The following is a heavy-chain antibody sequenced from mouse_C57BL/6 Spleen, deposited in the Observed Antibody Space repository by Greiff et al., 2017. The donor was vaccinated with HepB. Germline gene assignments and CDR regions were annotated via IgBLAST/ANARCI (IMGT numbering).Heavy chain of an antibody. J-gene: IGHJ3*01. D-gene: IGHD2-4*01. CDR2: IYPGDGDT. CDR1: GYAFSSYW. CDR3: ARTEYYDYSDWFAY. Sequence: VQLQQSGAELVKPGASVKISCKASGYAFSSYWMNWVKQRPGKGLEWIGQIYPGDGDTNYHGKFKGQPTLTADKSSSTAYMQLSSLTSEDSAVYCCARTEYYDYSDWFAYWGQGTLVTVSA. V-gene: IGHV1-80*01.